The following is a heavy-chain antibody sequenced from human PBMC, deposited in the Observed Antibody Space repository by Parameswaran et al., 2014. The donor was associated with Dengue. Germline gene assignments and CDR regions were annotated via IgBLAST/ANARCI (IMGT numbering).Heavy chain of an antibody. CDR2: IYPGDSDT. J-gene: IGHJ3*02. Sequence: VRQMPGKGLEWMGIIYPGDSDTRYSPSFQGQVTISADKSISTAYLQWSSLKASDTAMYYCARGGDYGDSRDAFDIWGQGTMVTVSS. CDR3: ARGGDYGDSRDAFDI. D-gene: IGHD4-17*01. V-gene: IGHV5-51*01.